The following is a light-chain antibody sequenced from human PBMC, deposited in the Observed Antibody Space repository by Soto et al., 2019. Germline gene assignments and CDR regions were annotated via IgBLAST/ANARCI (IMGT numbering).Light chain of an antibody. V-gene: IGLV1-40*01. CDR1: SSNVGAPYD. J-gene: IGLJ2*01. CDR2: GNS. Sequence: QSVLTQPPSVSGAPGQRVTISCTGSSSNVGAPYDVHWYQQLPGAAPKLLIYGNSNRPSGVPDRFSGSKSGTSASLAITGLQAEDEADYYCQSYDSSLRGSVFGGGTQLTVL. CDR3: QSYDSSLRGSV.